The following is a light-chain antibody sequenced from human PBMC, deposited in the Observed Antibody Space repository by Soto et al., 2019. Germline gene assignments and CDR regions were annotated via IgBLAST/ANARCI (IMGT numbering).Light chain of an antibody. CDR1: SSDVGAYSF. CDR3: ISFTTSSTYV. V-gene: IGLV2-14*01. Sequence: QSALTQPASMSGSPGQSITISCTGTSSDVGAYSFVSWYQHHPGKAPNLMIYGVTHRPSGVSNRFSGSKSGNTASLTISALQAQDEADYYCISFTTSSTYVFGTGTKLTVL. CDR2: GVT. J-gene: IGLJ1*01.